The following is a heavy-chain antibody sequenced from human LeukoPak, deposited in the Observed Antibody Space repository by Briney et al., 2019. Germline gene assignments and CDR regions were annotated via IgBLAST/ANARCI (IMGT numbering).Heavy chain of an antibody. V-gene: IGHV6-1*01. D-gene: IGHD6-19*01. CDR3: ARGAAVAGRPFEY. CDR1: GDSVSSNMAT. CDR2: TYYRSKWYN. J-gene: IGHJ4*02. Sequence: SQTLSLTCAISGDSVSSNMATWNWIRQSPSRGLEWLGRTYYRSKWYNDYAVSVKSRITFNPDTSRNQFSLQLNSVTPEDTAVYFCARGAAVAGRPFEYWGQGVLVTVS.